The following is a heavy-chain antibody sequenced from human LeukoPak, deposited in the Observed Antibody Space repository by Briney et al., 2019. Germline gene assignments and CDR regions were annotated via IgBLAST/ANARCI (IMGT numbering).Heavy chain of an antibody. J-gene: IGHJ4*02. CDR2: IYYSGNT. CDR3: ARGTWVGDLFYPYFDY. D-gene: IGHD3-10*01. Sequence: SETLSLTCTVSGGSISSYYWSRIRQPPGKGLVWIGYIYYSGNTNYNPSLKSRVTISVDTSKNQISLKLSSVTAADTAVYYCARGTWVGDLFYPYFDYWGQGTLVTVSS. V-gene: IGHV4-59*01. CDR1: GGSISSYY.